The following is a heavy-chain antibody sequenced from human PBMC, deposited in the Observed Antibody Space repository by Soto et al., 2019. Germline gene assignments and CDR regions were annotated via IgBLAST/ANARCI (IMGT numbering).Heavy chain of an antibody. CDR2: IIPVLGTT. CDR3: AAGGSNGYIR. CDR1: RDTFNDYA. Sequence: QVQLVQSGAEVRKPGSSVKVSCKASRDTFNDYAITWVRQAPGQGLEWMGGIIPVLGTTKYAQKFQGRVTMTAAESTSTAYMELNSLTSEDRAVYYCAAGGSNGYIRWGQGTQVSVSS. V-gene: IGHV1-69*01. J-gene: IGHJ4*02. D-gene: IGHD2-2*02.